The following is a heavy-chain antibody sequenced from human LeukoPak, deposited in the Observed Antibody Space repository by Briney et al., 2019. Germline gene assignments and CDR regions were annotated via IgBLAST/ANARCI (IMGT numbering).Heavy chain of an antibody. V-gene: IGHV4-34*01. CDR1: GGSFSGYY. CDR3: ARDLTPVDAFDI. CDR2: INHSGST. Sequence: SETLSLTCAVYGGSFSGYYWSWIRQPPGKGLEWIGEINHSGSTNYNPSLKSRVTISVDTFKNQFSLKLSSVTAADTAVYYCARDLTPVDAFDIWGQGTMVTVSS. J-gene: IGHJ3*02.